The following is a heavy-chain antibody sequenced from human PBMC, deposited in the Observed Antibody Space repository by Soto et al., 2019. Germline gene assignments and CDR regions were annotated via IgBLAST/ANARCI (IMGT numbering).Heavy chain of an antibody. V-gene: IGHV3-33*01. Sequence: PGGSLRLSCAASGFTFSLYGMHWVRQAPGKVLEWVAAIWDDGRRKDYADSVKDRLFISRDNSKNTLYLQLDSLRPEDTAVYYCATWPGSLNFHYWGQGTLVTVSS. CDR2: IWDDGRRK. CDR3: ATWPGSLNFHY. CDR1: GFTFSLYG. J-gene: IGHJ4*02.